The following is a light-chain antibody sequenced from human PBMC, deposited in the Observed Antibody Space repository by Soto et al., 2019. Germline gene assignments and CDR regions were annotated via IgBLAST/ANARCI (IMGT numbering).Light chain of an antibody. CDR2: GAS. J-gene: IGKJ1*01. CDR1: QSVSSN. V-gene: IGKV3-15*01. Sequence: EIVMTQSPATLSVSPGERSTISCRASQSVSSNLAGYQQKPGQAPRLLIYGASTRATGIPARFSGSGSGTEFTLTISSLPSEDFAVYYCQQYNNWPPWTFGQGTKVEIK. CDR3: QQYNNWPPWT.